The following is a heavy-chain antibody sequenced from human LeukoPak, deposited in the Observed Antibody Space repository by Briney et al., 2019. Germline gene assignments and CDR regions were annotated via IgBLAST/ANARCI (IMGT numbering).Heavy chain of an antibody. CDR2: IYYSGST. V-gene: IGHV4-39*07. Sequence: SETLSLTCTVSGGSISSSSYYWGWIRQPPGKGLEWIGSIYYSGSTYYNPSLKSRVTISEDTSKNQFSLKLSSVTAADTAVYYCARVLPYYYDSSGSWYSDYWGQGTLVTVSS. CDR3: ARVLPYYYDSSGSWYSDY. J-gene: IGHJ4*02. CDR1: GGSISSSSYY. D-gene: IGHD3-22*01.